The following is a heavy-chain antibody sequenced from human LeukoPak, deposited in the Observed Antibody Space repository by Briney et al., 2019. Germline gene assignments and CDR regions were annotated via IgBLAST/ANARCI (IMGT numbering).Heavy chain of an antibody. D-gene: IGHD5-24*01. CDR2: IYYRGST. J-gene: IGHJ6*03. V-gene: IGHV4-30-4*07. CDR3: ARGDGYNYYYYYMDV. Sequence: SETLSLTCAVSGGSISSGGYSWSWIRQPPGKGLECIGFIYYRGSTYYNPSLKSRVTISVDTSKNQFSLKLTSVTAADTAVYYCARGDGYNYYYYYMDVWGKGTTVTISS. CDR1: GGSISSGGYS.